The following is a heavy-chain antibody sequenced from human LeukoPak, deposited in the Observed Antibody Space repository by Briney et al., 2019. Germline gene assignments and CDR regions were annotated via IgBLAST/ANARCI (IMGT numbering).Heavy chain of an antibody. CDR1: GFIFGRYN. V-gene: IGHV3-49*04. CDR2: IGSKTYGETT. J-gene: IGHJ4*02. CDR3: TRPLIVGSLPDY. Sequence: GGSLRLSCTTSGFIFGRYNMSWVRQAPGKGLEWISFIGSKTYGETTEYAASVRGRFTLSRDDSKGIAYLQMNSLRTEDTAVYFCTRPLIVGSLPDYWGRGTLVTVSS. D-gene: IGHD1-26*01.